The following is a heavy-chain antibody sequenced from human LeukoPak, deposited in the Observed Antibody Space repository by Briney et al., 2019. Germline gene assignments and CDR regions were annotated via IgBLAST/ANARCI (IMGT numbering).Heavy chain of an antibody. CDR2: MYNSGST. Sequence: PSETLSLTCSVSGDSISGNYWSWIRQPPGKGLEWIGYMYNSGSTNYNPSLKSRVTISVDTSKNQFSLMLTSVTAADTAVYFCARGAGRCGGDCYSSDSWGQGTLVTVSS. V-gene: IGHV4-59*01. CDR1: GDSISGNY. D-gene: IGHD2-21*02. CDR3: ARGAGRCGGDCYSSDS. J-gene: IGHJ4*02.